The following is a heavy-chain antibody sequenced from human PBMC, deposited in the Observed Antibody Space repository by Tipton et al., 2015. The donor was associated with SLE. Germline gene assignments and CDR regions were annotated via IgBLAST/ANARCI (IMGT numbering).Heavy chain of an antibody. Sequence: TLSLTCTVSGGSISSYYWSWIRQPPGKGLEWIGYIHYSGSTNYNPSLKSRVTILVDTSKNQFSLKLTSVTAADTAVYHCATGGAAARPWCFDYWGQGTLVTVSS. D-gene: IGHD6-6*01. J-gene: IGHJ4*02. V-gene: IGHV4-59*01. CDR1: GGSISSYY. CDR3: ATGGAAARPWCFDY. CDR2: IHYSGST.